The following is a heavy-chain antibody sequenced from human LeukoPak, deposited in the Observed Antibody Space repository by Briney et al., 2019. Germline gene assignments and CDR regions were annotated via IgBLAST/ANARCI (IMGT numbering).Heavy chain of an antibody. CDR1: GGSISSGTHY. CDR3: AREIRGYCSSTSCYTWFDP. D-gene: IGHD2-2*02. V-gene: IGHV4-31*03. Sequence: SQTLSLTCTVSGGSISSGTHYYNWIRQHPGRGLEWIGYIYYSGSTYYNPSLKSRVIISVDTSKNQFSLKLSSVTAADTAVYYCAREIRGYCSSTSCYTWFDPWGQGTLVTVSS. J-gene: IGHJ5*02. CDR2: IYYSGST.